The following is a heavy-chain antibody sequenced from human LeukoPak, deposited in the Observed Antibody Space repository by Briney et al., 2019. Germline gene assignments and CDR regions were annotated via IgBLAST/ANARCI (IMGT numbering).Heavy chain of an antibody. V-gene: IGHV3-53*01. D-gene: IGHD4-17*01. J-gene: IGHJ4*02. CDR3: ARAQTVTTIFDY. Sequence: GGSLRLSCVVSGFSVSGNYMGWVRQAPGKGLEWVSIIYSGGDTYYADSVKGRFTISRDNSKNTVFLQMNSLRAEDAAVYHCARAQTVTTIFDYWGQGTLVTVSS. CDR2: IYSGGDT. CDR1: GFSVSGNY.